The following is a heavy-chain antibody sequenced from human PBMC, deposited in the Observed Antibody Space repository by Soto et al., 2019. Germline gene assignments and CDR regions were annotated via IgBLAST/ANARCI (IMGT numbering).Heavy chain of an antibody. CDR3: ARGGTQEVLRFLEWLPPKWVSDFDY. CDR1: GGSISSYY. J-gene: IGHJ4*02. Sequence: SETLSLTCTVSGGSISSYYWSWIRQPPGKGLEWNGYIYYSGSTNYNPSLKSRVTISVDTSKNQFSLKLSSVTAADTAVYYCARGGTQEVLRFLEWLPPKWVSDFDYWGQGTLVTVSS. CDR2: IYYSGST. D-gene: IGHD3-3*01. V-gene: IGHV4-59*01.